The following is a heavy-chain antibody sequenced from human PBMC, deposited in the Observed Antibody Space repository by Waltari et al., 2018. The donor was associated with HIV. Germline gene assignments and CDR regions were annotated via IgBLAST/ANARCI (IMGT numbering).Heavy chain of an antibody. CDR1: GYTFTNSG. D-gene: IGHD3-22*01. J-gene: IGHJ4*02. CDR3: ARDHYYGSSGYYSDY. CDR2: ISGYNGDK. V-gene: IGHV1-18*01. Sequence: QVHLVQSGAELRKPGASVTVSCKASGYTFTNSGITWVRQAPGQGLEWMGWISGYNGDKKYAQKVRGRVTMTTDKSTSTAYLEMGSLRFDDTAVYYCARDHYYGSSGYYSDYWGQGTLVTVSS.